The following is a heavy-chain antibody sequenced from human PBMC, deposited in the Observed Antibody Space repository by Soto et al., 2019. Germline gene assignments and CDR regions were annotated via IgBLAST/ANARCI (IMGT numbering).Heavy chain of an antibody. CDR3: ARSADTAMAKFDY. J-gene: IGHJ4*02. D-gene: IGHD5-18*01. Sequence: SETLSLTCTVSGGSISSGGYYWSWIRQHPGKGLEWIGYIYYSGSTYYNPSLKSRVTISVDTSKNQLSLKLSSVTAADTAVYYCARSADTAMAKFDYWGQGTLVTVSS. CDR2: IYYSGST. CDR1: GGSISSGGYY. V-gene: IGHV4-31*03.